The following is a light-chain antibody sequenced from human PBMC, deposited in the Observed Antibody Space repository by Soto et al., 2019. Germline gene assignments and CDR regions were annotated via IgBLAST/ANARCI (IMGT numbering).Light chain of an antibody. J-gene: IGKJ1*01. CDR2: DAS. V-gene: IGKV1-5*01. CDR1: QSITSW. CDR3: QQYNTYSRT. Sequence: DNQTTQAPFTLSASVRDRVTITCRPSQSITSWLAWYQQKPGKAPKVLIYDASSLDSGVPSRFSGSGSGTEFTLTISSLQPDDFATYYCQQYNTYSRTFGQGTKVDIK.